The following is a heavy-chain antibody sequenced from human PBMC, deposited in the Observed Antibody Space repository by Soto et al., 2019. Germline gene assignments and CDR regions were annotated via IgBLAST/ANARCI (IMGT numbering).Heavy chain of an antibody. J-gene: IGHJ4*02. CDR1: GGSISNHY. CDR3: ARTTNLEWLYFDF. CDR2: LHYTGST. D-gene: IGHD3-3*01. Sequence: QVQLQESDPGLVKPSETLSLTCTVSGGSISNHYWSWFRQPPGKGLEWIGFLHYTGSTNYNPSLKSRVTISVDTSRNQFSLKFSSVTAADTAVYYCARTTNLEWLYFDFWGQGTLVTVSS. V-gene: IGHV4-59*11.